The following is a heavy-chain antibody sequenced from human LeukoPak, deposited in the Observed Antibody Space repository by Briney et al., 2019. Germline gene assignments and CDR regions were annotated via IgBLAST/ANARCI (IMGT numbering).Heavy chain of an antibody. D-gene: IGHD6-19*01. Sequence: SETLSLTCAVSGGSISSGGYSWSWIRQPPGKGLEWIGYIYHSGSTYYNPSLKSRVTISVDRSKNQFSLKLSSVTAADTAVYYCARRTHPPGSIAVAGPDLYYFDYWGQGTLVTVSS. V-gene: IGHV4-30-2*01. CDR2: IYHSGST. CDR1: GGSISSGGYS. J-gene: IGHJ4*02. CDR3: ARRTHPPGSIAVAGPDLYYFDY.